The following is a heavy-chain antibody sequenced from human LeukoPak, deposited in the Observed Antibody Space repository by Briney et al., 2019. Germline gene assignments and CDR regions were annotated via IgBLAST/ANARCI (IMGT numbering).Heavy chain of an antibody. CDR3: ARDTMAGYGSGSYSSRVFDY. J-gene: IGHJ4*02. Sequence: SVKVSCKASGGTFSSYAISWVRQAPGQGLEWMGRIIPILGIANYAQKFQSRVTITADKSTSTAYMELSSLRSEDTAVYYCARDTMAGYGSGSYSSRVFDYWGQGTLVTVSS. CDR2: IIPILGIA. V-gene: IGHV1-69*04. D-gene: IGHD3-10*01. CDR1: GGTFSSYA.